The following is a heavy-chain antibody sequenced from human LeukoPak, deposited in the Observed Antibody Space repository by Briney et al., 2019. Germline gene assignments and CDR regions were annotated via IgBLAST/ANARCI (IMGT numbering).Heavy chain of an antibody. V-gene: IGHV3-23*01. CDR3: AKNLGSGSYYNVDYYYYGMDV. J-gene: IGHJ6*04. D-gene: IGHD3-10*01. CDR1: GFTFSSYA. CDR2: ISGSGGST. Sequence: GRSLRLSCAASGFTFSSYAMSWVRPAPGKGLEWGSAISGSGGSTYYADSVKGRFTISRDNSKNTLYLQMNSLRAEDTAVYYCAKNLGSGSYYNVDYYYYGMDVWGKGTTVTVSS.